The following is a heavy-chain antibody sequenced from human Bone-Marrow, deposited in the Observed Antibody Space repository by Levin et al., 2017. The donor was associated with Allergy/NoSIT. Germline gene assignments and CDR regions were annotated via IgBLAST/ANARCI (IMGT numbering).Heavy chain of an antibody. Sequence: SETLSLTCTVSGGSISNGGYYWSWIRQHPGKGLEWIGYIYYSGSTYYNPSLKSRVTISVDTSKNQFSLKLSSVTAADTAVYYCARRVVVVPAAAATDYYYMDVWGKGTTVTVSS. CDR1: GGSISNGGYY. J-gene: IGHJ6*03. D-gene: IGHD2-2*01. CDR2: IYYSGST. CDR3: ARRVVVVPAAAATDYYYMDV. V-gene: IGHV4-31*03.